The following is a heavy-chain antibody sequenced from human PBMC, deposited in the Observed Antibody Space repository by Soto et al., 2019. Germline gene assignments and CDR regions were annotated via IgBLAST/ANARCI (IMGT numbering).Heavy chain of an antibody. CDR2: ISSGSSYI. CDR1: GFTFSSYS. Sequence: EVQLVESGGGLVKPGGSLRLSCAASGFTFSSYSMNWVRQAPGKGLEWVSSISSGSSYIYYADSVKGRFTISRDNAKNSLYLQMNSLRAEDTAVYYCARVRSSSSRDYYYYMDVWGKGTTVTVSS. J-gene: IGHJ6*03. CDR3: ARVRSSSSRDYYYYMDV. D-gene: IGHD6-6*01. V-gene: IGHV3-21*01.